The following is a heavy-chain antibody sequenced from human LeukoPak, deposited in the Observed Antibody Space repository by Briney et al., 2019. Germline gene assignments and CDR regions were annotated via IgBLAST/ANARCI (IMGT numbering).Heavy chain of an antibody. CDR3: ATSSGYDSRNFDY. V-gene: IGHV4-61*02. Sequence: SETLSLTCTVSGGSISSGSYYWSWIRQPAGKGLEWIGRIYTSGSTNYNPSLKSRVTISVDTSKNQFSLQLNSVTPEDTAVYYCATSSGYDSRNFDYWGQGTLVTVSS. CDR1: GGSISSGSYY. CDR2: IYTSGST. D-gene: IGHD5-12*01. J-gene: IGHJ4*02.